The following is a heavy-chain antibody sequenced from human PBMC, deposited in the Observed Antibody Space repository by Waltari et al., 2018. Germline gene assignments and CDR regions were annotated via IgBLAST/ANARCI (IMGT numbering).Heavy chain of an antibody. CDR3: ARGGDL. J-gene: IGHJ2*01. CDR2: IYPSGNT. V-gene: IGHV4-61*09. CDR1: GGSISSGSYY. Sequence: QVQLQESGPGLVKPSQTLSLTCTVSGGSISSGSYYWSWIRQPAGKGLEWIGYIYPSGNTNYNPSLESRVTISVDTPRNQFALKLSAVTAADTAVYYCARGGDLWGRGTLVTVSS.